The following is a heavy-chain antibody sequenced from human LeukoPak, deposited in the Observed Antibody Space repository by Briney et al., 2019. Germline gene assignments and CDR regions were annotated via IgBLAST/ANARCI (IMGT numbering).Heavy chain of an antibody. J-gene: IGHJ1*01. CDR2: ISYDGSNK. V-gene: IGHV3-30-3*01. CDR1: GFPFSDCA. Sequence: PGRSLRVSCAASGFPFSDCAVHWVRQAPGKGLEWVALISYDGSNKYYADSVKGRFTISRDDSKNTLSLQMNSLRGDDTAVYYCASRTNSGPPFWGQGTLDTVSS. D-gene: IGHD3-10*01. CDR3: ASRTNSGPPF.